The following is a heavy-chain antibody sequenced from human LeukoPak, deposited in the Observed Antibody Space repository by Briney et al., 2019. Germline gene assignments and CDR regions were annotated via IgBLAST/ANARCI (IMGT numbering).Heavy chain of an antibody. D-gene: IGHD2-2*01. Sequence: GGSLRLSCAASGFTFSSYSMNWVRQAPGKGLEWVSYISSSSSTIYYADSVKGRFTISRDNAKNSLYLQMNSLRAEDTAVYYCAKEDGDIVVVPAAIPNWGQGTLVTVSS. V-gene: IGHV3-48*04. J-gene: IGHJ4*02. CDR3: AKEDGDIVVVPAAIPN. CDR1: GFTFSSYS. CDR2: ISSSSSTI.